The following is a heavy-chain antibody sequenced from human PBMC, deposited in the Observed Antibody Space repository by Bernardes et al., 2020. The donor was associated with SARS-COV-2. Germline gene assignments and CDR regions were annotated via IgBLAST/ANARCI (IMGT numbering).Heavy chain of an antibody. Sequence: ASVKVCCKASGYTFTSYDINWVRQATGQGLEWMGWMNPNSANTGYAQKFQGRVTMTRNTSISTAYMELSSLRSEDTAVYYCARGSYYDSSGYYHRHAFDIWGQGTMVTVSS. CDR3: ARGSYYDSSGYYHRHAFDI. D-gene: IGHD3-22*01. V-gene: IGHV1-8*01. CDR1: GYTFTSYD. J-gene: IGHJ3*02. CDR2: MNPNSANT.